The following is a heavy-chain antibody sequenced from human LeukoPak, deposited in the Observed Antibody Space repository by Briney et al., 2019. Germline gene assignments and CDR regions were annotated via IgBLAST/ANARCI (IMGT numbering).Heavy chain of an antibody. J-gene: IGHJ5*01. Sequence: GGSLRVSCAASGFSFSSKWMSWFRQAPGKGPEWVAHIGPDGSETYYVDSAMGRFTISRDNAKNSVYLVMNSLRAEDTAVYYCATMVSISGDSWGQGTLVTVSS. D-gene: IGHD2-8*01. CDR3: ATMVSISGDS. V-gene: IGHV3-7*01. CDR2: IGPDGSET. CDR1: GFSFSSKW.